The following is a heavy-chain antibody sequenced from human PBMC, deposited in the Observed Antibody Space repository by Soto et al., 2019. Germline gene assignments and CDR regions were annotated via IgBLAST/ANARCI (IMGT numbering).Heavy chain of an antibody. Sequence: QVQLVESGGGVVQPGRSLRLPCAASGFTFSSFGMHWVRQAPGKGLEWVAVMSFDGNSKYYADSMKGRFIISRDNSKNTLYLEMNSLRAEDTAVYYCAKDKGRSLTGGMDVWGQGTTVTVSS. CDR3: AKDKGRSLTGGMDV. CDR2: MSFDGNSK. V-gene: IGHV3-30*18. D-gene: IGHD3-9*01. CDR1: GFTFSSFG. J-gene: IGHJ6*02.